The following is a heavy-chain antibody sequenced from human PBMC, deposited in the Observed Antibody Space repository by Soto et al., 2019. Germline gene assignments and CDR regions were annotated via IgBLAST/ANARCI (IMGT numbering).Heavy chain of an antibody. CDR2: INLNGNNI. J-gene: IGHJ4*02. D-gene: IGHD3-16*01. CDR1: GFTFDDYA. Sequence: EVQLVESGGGLVQPGRSLRLSCAASGFTFDDYAMHWVRQTPGKGLEWVSGINLNGNNIGYADSVKGRFTISRDNARNSLYLQMNSLRVEDTALYYCVKDIFYDYVWGSEDYWGQGTLVTVSS. V-gene: IGHV3-9*01. CDR3: VKDIFYDYVWGSEDY.